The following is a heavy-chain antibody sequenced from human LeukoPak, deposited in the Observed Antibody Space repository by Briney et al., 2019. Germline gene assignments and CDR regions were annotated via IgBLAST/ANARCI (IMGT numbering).Heavy chain of an antibody. CDR2: INHSGST. J-gene: IGHJ5*02. D-gene: IGHD5-18*01. Sequence: SETLSLTCAVYGGSFSGYYWSWIRQPPGQGLEWIGEINHSGSTNYNASLKSRVTISVDTSKNQFSLRLSSVTAADTAMYYCAPRGDIEHSYGYGKWFDPWGQGTRVTVSS. V-gene: IGHV4-34*01. CDR1: GGSFSGYY. CDR3: APRGDIEHSYGYGKWFDP.